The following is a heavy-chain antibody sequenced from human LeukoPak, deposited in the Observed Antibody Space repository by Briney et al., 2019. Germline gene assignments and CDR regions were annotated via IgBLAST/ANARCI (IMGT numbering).Heavy chain of an antibody. V-gene: IGHV3-74*01. CDR2: IYSDVSTT. CDR1: GFTFSDYW. J-gene: IGHJ3*02. D-gene: IGHD3-10*01. Sequence: PGGSLRLSCAASGFTFSDYWMQWVRQAPGKGLVWVSRIYSDVSTTYYADSVKGRFTISRDNAKNTLYLQVNSLRAGDTAMYYCARVSGSRNYYFGAFDIWGQGTMVTVSS. CDR3: ARVSGSRNYYFGAFDI.